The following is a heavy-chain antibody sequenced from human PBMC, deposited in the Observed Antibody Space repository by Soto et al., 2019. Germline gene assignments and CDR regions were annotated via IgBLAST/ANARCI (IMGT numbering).Heavy chain of an antibody. CDR3: ARGGGFCGGDCDKGGVDY. CDR2: ISYDGSNK. Sequence: QVQLVESGGGVVQPGRSLGLSCAVSGFTFSPYTMHWVRQAPGKGLEWVAVISYDGSNKYYADSVKGRFTISRDNSKKSLCLQMSSLRAEDTAVYYCARGGGFCGGDCDKGGVDYWGQGTLVTVSS. D-gene: IGHD2-21*02. CDR1: GFTFSPYT. V-gene: IGHV3-30-3*01. J-gene: IGHJ4*02.